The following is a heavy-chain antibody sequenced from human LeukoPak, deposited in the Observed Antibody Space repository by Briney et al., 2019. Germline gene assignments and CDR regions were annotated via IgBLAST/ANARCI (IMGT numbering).Heavy chain of an antibody. Sequence: ASVKVSCKASGYTFTSYGISWVRQAPGQGLEWMGWISAYNGNTNYAQKLQGRVTMTTDTSTSTAYMELRSLRSDDTAVYYCARVSGMIVAVIDHRHDYWGQGTLATVSS. CDR2: ISAYNGNT. CDR3: ARVSGMIVAVIDHRHDY. CDR1: GYTFTSYG. D-gene: IGHD3-22*01. J-gene: IGHJ4*02. V-gene: IGHV1-18*01.